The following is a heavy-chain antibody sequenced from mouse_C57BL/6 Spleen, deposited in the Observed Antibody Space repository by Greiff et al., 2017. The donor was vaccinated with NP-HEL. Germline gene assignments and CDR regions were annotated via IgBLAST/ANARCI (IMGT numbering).Heavy chain of an antibody. V-gene: IGHV1-7*01. D-gene: IGHD1-1*01. J-gene: IGHJ2*01. CDR3: ARGYYGSNPYFGY. Sequence: QVQLQQSGAELAKPGASVKLSCKASGYTFTSYWMHWVKQRPGQGLEWIGYINPSSGYTKYNQKFKDKATLTADKSSSTAYMQLSSLTYEDSAVYYCARGYYGSNPYFGYWGQGTTLTVSS. CDR1: GYTFTSYW. CDR2: INPSSGYT.